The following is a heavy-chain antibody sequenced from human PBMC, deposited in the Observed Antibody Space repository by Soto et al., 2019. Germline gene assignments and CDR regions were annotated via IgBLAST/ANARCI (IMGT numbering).Heavy chain of an antibody. V-gene: IGHV1-69*01. CDR3: ARAANFDYGGNRPTVYGMDV. D-gene: IGHD4-17*01. CDR1: GGTFSSYA. CDR2: IIPIFGTA. Sequence: QVQLVQSGAEVKKPGSSVKVSCKASGGTFSSYAISWVRQAHGQGLEWMGGIIPIFGTANYAQKFQGRVTITADESTSTAYMELSSLRSQDTAVYYCARAANFDYGGNRPTVYGMDVWGQGTTVTVSS. J-gene: IGHJ6*02.